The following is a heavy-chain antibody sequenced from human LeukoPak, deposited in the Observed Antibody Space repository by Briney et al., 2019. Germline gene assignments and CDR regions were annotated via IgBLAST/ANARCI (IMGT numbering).Heavy chain of an antibody. CDR1: GGSISSYY. D-gene: IGHD3-10*01. CDR2: IYYSGST. CDR3: ARRSSYGSGSFWLWEYFDN. V-gene: IGHV4-59*08. J-gene: IGHJ4*02. Sequence: SETLSLTCTVSGGSISSYYWSWIRQPPGKGLEWIGYIYYSGSTNYNPSLKSRVTISVDTSKNQFSLKLISVTAAETAVYSCARRSSYGSGSFWLWEYFDNGGRGTRVTVSS.